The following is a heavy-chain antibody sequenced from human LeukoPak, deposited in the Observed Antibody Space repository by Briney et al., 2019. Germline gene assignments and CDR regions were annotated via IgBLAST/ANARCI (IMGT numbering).Heavy chain of an antibody. CDR3: ARGIVGAHDY. J-gene: IGHJ4*02. D-gene: IGHD1-26*01. V-gene: IGHV3-74*01. Sequence: PGGSLRLSCAASGFTFSTYWMHWVRHAPGKGLVWISRISNDGTNTNYADSVKGRFTISRDNAKNTLYLQMNSLRADDTAVYYCARGIVGAHDYWGQGTLVTVSS. CDR1: GFTFSTYW. CDR2: ISNDGTNT.